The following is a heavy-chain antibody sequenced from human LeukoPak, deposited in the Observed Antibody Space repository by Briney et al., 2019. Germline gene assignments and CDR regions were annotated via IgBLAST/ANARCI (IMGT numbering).Heavy chain of an antibody. Sequence: PSETLSLTCTVSGGSISSGDYYWSWIRQPPGKGLEWIGYIYYSGSTYYNPSLKSRVTISVDTSKNQFSLKLSSVTAADTAVYYCASDIVATLVFDPWGQGTLVTVSS. J-gene: IGHJ5*02. CDR1: GGSISSGDYY. D-gene: IGHD5-12*01. CDR3: ASDIVATLVFDP. V-gene: IGHV4-30-4*01. CDR2: IYYSGST.